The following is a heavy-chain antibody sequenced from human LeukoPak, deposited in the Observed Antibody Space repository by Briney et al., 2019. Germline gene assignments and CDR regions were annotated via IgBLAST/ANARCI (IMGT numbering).Heavy chain of an antibody. Sequence: SETLSLTCTVSGGSISSYYWSWIRQPPGKGLEWIGYIYYSGSTNYNPSLKSRVTISVDTSKNQFSLKLSSVTAADTAVYYCARLITSDILTGYFDYWGQGTLVTVSS. CDR3: ARLITSDILTGYFDY. V-gene: IGHV4-59*01. J-gene: IGHJ4*02. D-gene: IGHD3-9*01. CDR2: IYYSGST. CDR1: GGSISSYY.